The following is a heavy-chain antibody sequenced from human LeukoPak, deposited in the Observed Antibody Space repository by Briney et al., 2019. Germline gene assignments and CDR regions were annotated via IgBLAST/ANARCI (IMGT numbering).Heavy chain of an antibody. J-gene: IGHJ4*02. D-gene: IGHD5-12*01. CDR3: AKEKYGGYGEIGY. CDR1: GFTFSSYG. V-gene: IGHV3-30*18. Sequence: GGSLRLSCAASGFTFSSYGMHWVRQAPGKGLEWVAVISYDGSNKYYADSVKGRFTISRDNSKNTLYLQMNSLRAEDTAVYYCAKEKYGGYGEIGYWGQGTLVTVSS. CDR2: ISYDGSNK.